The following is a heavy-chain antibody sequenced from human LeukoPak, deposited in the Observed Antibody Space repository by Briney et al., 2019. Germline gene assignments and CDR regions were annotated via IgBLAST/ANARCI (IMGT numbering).Heavy chain of an antibody. CDR3: ANNQPGIAAY. Sequence: GGSLRLYCAASGFTFSSYAMSRLRQAPGKGLEWVSAISGSGGSTYYADSVKGRFTISRDNSKNTLYLQMNSLRAEDTAVYYCANNQPGIAAYWGQGTLVTVSS. D-gene: IGHD6-13*01. CDR1: GFTFSSYA. J-gene: IGHJ4*02. V-gene: IGHV3-23*01. CDR2: ISGSGGST.